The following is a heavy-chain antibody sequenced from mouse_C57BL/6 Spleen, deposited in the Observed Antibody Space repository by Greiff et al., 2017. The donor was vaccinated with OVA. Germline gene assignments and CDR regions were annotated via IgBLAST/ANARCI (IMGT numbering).Heavy chain of an antibody. D-gene: IGHD2-5*01. J-gene: IGHJ1*03. CDR1: GYTFTDYN. V-gene: IGHV1-22*01. CDR2: INPNNGGT. Sequence: VQLQQSGPELVKPGASVKMSCKASGYTFTDYNMHWVKQSHGKSLEWIGYINPNNGGTSYNPKFKGKATLTVNKSSSTAYMELRSLTSEDAAVYYCARSSNYVGDDVWGTGTTVTVSS. CDR3: ARSSNYVGDDV.